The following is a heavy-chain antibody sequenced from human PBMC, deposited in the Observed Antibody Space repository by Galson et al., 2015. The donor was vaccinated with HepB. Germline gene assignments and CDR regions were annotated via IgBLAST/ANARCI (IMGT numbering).Heavy chain of an antibody. V-gene: IGHV1-46*02. Sequence: SCKASGYTFNSYYMHWVRQAPGQGLEWMGIINPSGDSTNYAQKFQGRVTMTRDTSTSTVYMELSSLRSEDTAVYYCARGHIVVVIPHDAFDIWGQGTMVTVSS. J-gene: IGHJ3*02. CDR2: INPSGDST. CDR3: ARGHIVVVIPHDAFDI. D-gene: IGHD2-21*01. CDR1: GYTFNSYY.